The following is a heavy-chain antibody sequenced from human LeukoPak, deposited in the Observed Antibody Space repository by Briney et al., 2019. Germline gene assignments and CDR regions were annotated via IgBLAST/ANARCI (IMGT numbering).Heavy chain of an antibody. D-gene: IGHD5-18*01. J-gene: IGHJ6*03. CDR2: ISTFNGHT. CDR3: ARVDTVNYYYYMDV. Sequence: ASVKVSCKASGYTFTSYGISWVRQAPGHGLEWMGWISTFNGHTNYAQSRQDRVTMTTDTSTSTVYMELSSLISDNTAMYYCARVDTVNYYYYMDVWGKGTPVTVSS. CDR1: GYTFTSYG. V-gene: IGHV1-18*01.